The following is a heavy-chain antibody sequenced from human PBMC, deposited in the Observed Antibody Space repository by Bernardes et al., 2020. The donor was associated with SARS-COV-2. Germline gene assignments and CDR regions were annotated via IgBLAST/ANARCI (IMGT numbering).Heavy chain of an antibody. J-gene: IGHJ4*02. D-gene: IGHD3-22*01. V-gene: IGHV3-73*01. CDR2: TGSKRLSYAT. CDR3: ANSSIGY. CDR1: GFNVSGSA. Sequence: GWSLRLSCAASGFNVSGSAMHWFRQTSGKGLEWVARTGSKRLSYATEYGVSVKGRFIISRDVSKNTVYLQMNSLKTEDTDVYYCANSSIGYWGQGTQVTVSS.